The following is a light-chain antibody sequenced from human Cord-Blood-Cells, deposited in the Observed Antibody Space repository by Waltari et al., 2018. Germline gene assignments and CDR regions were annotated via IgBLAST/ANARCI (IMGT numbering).Light chain of an antibody. J-gene: IGLJ3*02. CDR3: ETWDSNTWV. CDR1: SGHSSSI. Sequence: QPVLTQSSSASASLGSSVKLTCTLRSGHSSSIIAWPQQQPGKAPRYLMKLEGSGSYNKGSGVPDRFSGSSSGADRYLTISNLQSEDEADYYCETWDSNTWVFGGGTKLTVL. V-gene: IGLV4-60*03. CDR2: LEGSGSY.